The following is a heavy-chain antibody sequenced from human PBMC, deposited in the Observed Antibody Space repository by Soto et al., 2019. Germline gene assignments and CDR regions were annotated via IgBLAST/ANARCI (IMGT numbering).Heavy chain of an antibody. CDR1: GGSFSGYY. CDR3: ARGRSIAAATALVDY. D-gene: IGHD6-13*01. Sequence: PSETLSLTCAVYGGSFSGYYWSWIRQPPGKGLEWIGEINHSGSTNYNPSLKSRVTISVDTSKNQFSLKLSSVPAADTAVYYCARGRSIAAATALVDYWGQGTLVTVSS. J-gene: IGHJ4*02. V-gene: IGHV4-34*01. CDR2: INHSGST.